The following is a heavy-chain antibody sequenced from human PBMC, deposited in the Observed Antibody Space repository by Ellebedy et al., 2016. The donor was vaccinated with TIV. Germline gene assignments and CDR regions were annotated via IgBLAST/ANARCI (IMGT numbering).Heavy chain of an antibody. Sequence: SETLSLTXTVSGGSISSYYWSWIRQPPGKGLEWIGYIYYSGSTNYNPSLKSRVTISVDTSKNQFSLKLSSVTAADTAVYYCASLPGDYYMDVWGKGTTVTVSS. CDR3: ASLPGDYYMDV. CDR2: IYYSGST. V-gene: IGHV4-59*12. CDR1: GGSISSYY. J-gene: IGHJ6*03. D-gene: IGHD3-10*01.